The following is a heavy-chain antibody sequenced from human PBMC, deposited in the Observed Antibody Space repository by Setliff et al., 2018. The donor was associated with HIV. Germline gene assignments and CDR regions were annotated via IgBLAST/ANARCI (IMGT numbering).Heavy chain of an antibody. CDR1: GFTFDKFW. V-gene: IGHV3-74*01. D-gene: IGHD3-10*01. CDR3: ARGPLRFGALFPDY. Sequence: GESLRLSCTASGFTFDKFWMHWLRHTPGKGLMWVSRINGDGGSPGYVGSVKGRFTISRDNAKDTLYLEMTNLSGEDTGVYYCARGPLRFGALFPDYWGQGTRVTAPQ. CDR2: INGDGGSP. J-gene: IGHJ4*02.